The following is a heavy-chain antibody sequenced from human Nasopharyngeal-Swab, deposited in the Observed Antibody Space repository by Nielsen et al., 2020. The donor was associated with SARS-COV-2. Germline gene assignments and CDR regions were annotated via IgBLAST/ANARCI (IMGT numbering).Heavy chain of an antibody. CDR1: GVSISSYY. CDR3: ARTISASRGYSYGSYYYMDV. CDR2: IYYSGST. D-gene: IGHD5-18*01. J-gene: IGHJ6*03. V-gene: IGHV4-59*01. Sequence: GSLRLSCTVSGVSISSYYWSWIRQPPGKGLEWIGYIYYSGSTNYNASLKSRVTISVDTSENQFSLKLSPVTAADTAVYYCARTISASRGYSYGSYYYMDVWGKGTTVTVSS.